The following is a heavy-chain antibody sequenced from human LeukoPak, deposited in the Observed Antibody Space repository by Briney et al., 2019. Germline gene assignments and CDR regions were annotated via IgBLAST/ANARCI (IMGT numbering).Heavy chain of an antibody. CDR3: AKVDGYNSGWYDS. J-gene: IGHJ5*01. CDR1: GFTFYDYG. Sequence: PGGSLRLSCAASGFTFYDYGMHWVRQPPGKDLEWVSGISWNSGNIGYADSVKGRFTISRDNAKNSLYLQMDILKPEDTAFYYCAKVDGYNSGWYDSWGQGTLVTVSS. V-gene: IGHV3-9*01. CDR2: ISWNSGNI. D-gene: IGHD6-19*01.